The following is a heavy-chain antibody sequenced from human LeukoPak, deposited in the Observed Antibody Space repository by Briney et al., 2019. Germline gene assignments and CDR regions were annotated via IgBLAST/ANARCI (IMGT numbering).Heavy chain of an antibody. J-gene: IGHJ4*02. V-gene: IGHV1-69*13. CDR3: ARKVVRGVIHYFDY. D-gene: IGHD3-10*01. Sequence: SVKVSCKASGGTFSSYVISWVRQAPGQGLEWMGGIIPIFGTANYAQKFQGRVTITADESTSTAHMELSSLRSEDTAVYYCARKVVRGVIHYFDYWGQGTLVTVSS. CDR1: GGTFSSYV. CDR2: IIPIFGTA.